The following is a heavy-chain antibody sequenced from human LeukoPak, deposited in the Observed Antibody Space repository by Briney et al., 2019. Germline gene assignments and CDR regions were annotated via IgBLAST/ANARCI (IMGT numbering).Heavy chain of an antibody. Sequence: PGGSLRLSCAVSGITLSNYGMSWVRQAPGKGLEWVAGISGSGGGTVYADSVKGRFTISRDNPKNTLYLQMNSLRAEDTAVYYCASASSHRIAAGGDYWGQGTLVTVSS. J-gene: IGHJ4*02. CDR2: ISGSGGGT. D-gene: IGHD6-13*01. CDR3: ASASSHRIAAGGDY. V-gene: IGHV3-23*01. CDR1: GITLSNYG.